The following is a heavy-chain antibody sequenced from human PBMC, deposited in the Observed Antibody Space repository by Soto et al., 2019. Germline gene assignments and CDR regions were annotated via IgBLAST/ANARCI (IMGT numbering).Heavy chain of an antibody. Sequence: EVQLLESGGGLVQPGGSLRVSCAASGFTFSSYAMSWVCQAPGKGLEWVSAVSGTGGSTYYAVSLKGRFTISRDISKNALYLQMNSLRAEDTAVYYCAARFLEWPPFDYWGQGTLVTVSS. D-gene: IGHD3-3*01. CDR1: GFTFSSYA. J-gene: IGHJ4*02. CDR2: VSGTGGST. V-gene: IGHV3-23*01. CDR3: AARFLEWPPFDY.